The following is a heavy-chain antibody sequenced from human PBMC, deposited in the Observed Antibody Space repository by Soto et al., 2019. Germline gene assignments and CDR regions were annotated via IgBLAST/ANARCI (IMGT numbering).Heavy chain of an antibody. J-gene: IGHJ5*02. CDR3: GRGKQWGKLSPWFDP. D-gene: IGHD6-19*01. Sequence: SETLSLTCAVYGGSFSGYYWSWIRQPPGKGQEWIGEINHSGSTNYNPSLKSRVTISVDTSKNQFSLKLSSVTAADTAVYYFGRGKQWGKLSPWFDPWGQGTLVTVSS. V-gene: IGHV4-34*01. CDR1: GGSFSGYY. CDR2: INHSGST.